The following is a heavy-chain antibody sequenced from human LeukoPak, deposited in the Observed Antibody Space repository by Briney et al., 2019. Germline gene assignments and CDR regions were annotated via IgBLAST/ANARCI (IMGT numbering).Heavy chain of an antibody. D-gene: IGHD6-19*01. V-gene: IGHV1-69*13. J-gene: IGHJ4*02. CDR3: AGDLSGSGWEYYFDY. CDR2: IIPIFGTA. Sequence: SVKVSCKASGGTFSSYAISWVRQAPGQGLEWMGGIIPIFGTANYAQKFQGRVTITADESTSTAYMELSSLRSEDTAVYYCAGDLSGSGWEYYFDYWGQGTLVTVSS. CDR1: GGTFSSYA.